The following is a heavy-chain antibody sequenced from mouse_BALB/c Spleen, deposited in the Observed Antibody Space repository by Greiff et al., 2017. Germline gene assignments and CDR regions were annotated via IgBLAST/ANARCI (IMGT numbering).Heavy chain of an antibody. CDR1: GYSFTGYY. CDR3: ATLYGNYVHAMDY. Sequence: EVKLVESGPELVKPGASVKISCKASGYSFTGYYMHWVKQSHVKSLEWIGRINPYNGATSYNQNFKDKASLTVDKSSSTAYMELHSLTSEDSAVYYCATLYGNYVHAMDYWGQGTSVTVSS. CDR2: INPYNGAT. V-gene: IGHV1-31*01. D-gene: IGHD2-1*01. J-gene: IGHJ4*01.